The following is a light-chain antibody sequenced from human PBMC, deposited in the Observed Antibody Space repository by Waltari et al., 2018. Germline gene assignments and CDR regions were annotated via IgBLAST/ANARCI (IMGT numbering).Light chain of an antibody. V-gene: IGKV3-11*01. CDR1: QSVSSY. Sequence: VVFTQPPAPLAWSPGETATLSCRASQSVSSYLAWYQQTPGQAPRLLIYDASKRATGIPARFTGSGSGTHFTLTISSLEPEDFAVYCCQQRSKWFTFGGGTKVEIK. CDR2: DAS. J-gene: IGKJ4*01. CDR3: QQRSKWFT.